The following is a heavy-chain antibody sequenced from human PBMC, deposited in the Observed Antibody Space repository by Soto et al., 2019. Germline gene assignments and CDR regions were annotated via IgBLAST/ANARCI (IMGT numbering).Heavy chain of an antibody. V-gene: IGHV3-33*01. D-gene: IGHD2-15*01. CDR1: GFAFSGYG. Sequence: LRLSCAASGFAFSGYGMHWVRQAPGKGLEWVAFIWFDGSDALYSDSVKGRFSITRDNSKNTLFLQLNSLRGDDTAVYYCAREGYCSGGGCSGGMDVWGQGTTVTVSS. CDR2: IWFDGSDA. J-gene: IGHJ6*02. CDR3: AREGYCSGGGCSGGMDV.